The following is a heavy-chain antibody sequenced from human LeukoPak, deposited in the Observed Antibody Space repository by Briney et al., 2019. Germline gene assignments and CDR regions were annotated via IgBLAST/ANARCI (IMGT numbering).Heavy chain of an antibody. CDR3: AIHSSGWYFDY. J-gene: IGHJ4*02. D-gene: IGHD6-19*01. CDR2: ISGSGGST. V-gene: IGHV3-23*01. CDR1: GFTFSSFA. Sequence: GGSLRLSCAASGFTFSSFAMSWVRQAPGKGLEWVSAISGSGGSTYYADSVKGRFTIPRDNSKNTLYLQMNSLRAEDTAVYYCAIHSSGWYFDYWGQGTLVTVSS.